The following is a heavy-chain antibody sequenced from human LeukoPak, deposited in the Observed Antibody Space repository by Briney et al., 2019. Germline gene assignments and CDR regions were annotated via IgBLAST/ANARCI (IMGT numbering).Heavy chain of an antibody. V-gene: IGHV3-21*01. CDR1: GFTFSSYS. CDR3: AKGSLGRYYYDSSGPSFDY. D-gene: IGHD3-22*01. Sequence: PGGSLRLSCAASGFTFSSYSMNWVRQAPGKGLEWVSSIRSSSSYIYYADSVKGRFTISRDNAKNSLYLQMNSLRAEDTAVYYCAKGSLGRYYYDSSGPSFDYWGQGTLVTVSS. J-gene: IGHJ4*02. CDR2: IRSSSSYI.